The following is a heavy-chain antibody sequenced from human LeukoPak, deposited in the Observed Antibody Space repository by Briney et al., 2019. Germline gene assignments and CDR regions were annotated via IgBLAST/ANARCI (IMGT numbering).Heavy chain of an antibody. CDR2: IIPIFGTA. Sequence: SVTVSCKASGGTFSSYAISWVRQAPGQGLEWMGGIIPIFGTANYAQKFQGRVTITADKSTSTAYMELSSLRSEDTAVYYCARVSPNYGDYDYWGQGTLVTVSS. CDR1: GGTFSSYA. CDR3: ARVSPNYGDYDY. J-gene: IGHJ4*02. D-gene: IGHD4-17*01. V-gene: IGHV1-69*06.